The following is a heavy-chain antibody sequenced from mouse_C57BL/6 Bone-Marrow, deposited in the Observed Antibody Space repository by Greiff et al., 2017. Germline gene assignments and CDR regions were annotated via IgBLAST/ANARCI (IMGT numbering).Heavy chain of an antibody. Sequence: VQRVESGAELARPGASVKLSCKASGYTFTSYGISWVKQRTGQGLEWIGEIYPRSGNTYYNEKFKGKATLTADKSSSTAYMELRSLTSEDSAVYFCARVVTTEYYFDYWGQGTTLTVSS. D-gene: IGHD2-5*01. V-gene: IGHV1-81*01. CDR3: ARVVTTEYYFDY. CDR1: GYTFTSYG. J-gene: IGHJ2*01. CDR2: IYPRSGNT.